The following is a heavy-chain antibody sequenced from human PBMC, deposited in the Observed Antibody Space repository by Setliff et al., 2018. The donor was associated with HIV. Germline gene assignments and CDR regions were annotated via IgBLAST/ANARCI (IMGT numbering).Heavy chain of an antibody. V-gene: IGHV4-39*01. CDR2: IYYSGST. CDR1: GGSISSSSYY. J-gene: IGHJ6*03. D-gene: IGHD2-2*01. CDR3: ASPGRRRGYCSSTSCYDEGLYYYYYMDV. Sequence: SETLSLTCTVSGGSISSSSYYWGWIRQPPGKGLEWIGSIYYSGSTYYNPSLKSRVTISVDTSKDQFSLKLSSVTAADTAVYYCASPGRRRGYCSSTSCYDEGLYYYYYMDVWGKGTTVTVSS.